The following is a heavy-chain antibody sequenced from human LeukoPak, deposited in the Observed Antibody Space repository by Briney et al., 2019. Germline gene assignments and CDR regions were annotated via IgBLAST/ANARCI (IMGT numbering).Heavy chain of an antibody. CDR3: ARDAGGYCSSTSCYGPYYYYYYYGMDV. CDR1: GFTFSSYS. V-gene: IGHV3-21*01. J-gene: IGHJ6*02. CDR2: ISSSSSYI. D-gene: IGHD2-2*01. Sequence: PGGSLRLSCAAPGFTFSSYSMNWVRQAPGKGLKWVSSISSSSSYIYYADSVKGRFTISRDNAKNSLYLQMNSLRAEDTAVYYCARDAGGYCSSTSCYGPYYYYYYYGMDVWGRGTTVTVSS.